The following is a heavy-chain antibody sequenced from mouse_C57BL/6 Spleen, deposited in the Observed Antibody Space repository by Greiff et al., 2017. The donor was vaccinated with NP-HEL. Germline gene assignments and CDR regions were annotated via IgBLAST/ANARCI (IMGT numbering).Heavy chain of an antibody. Sequence: QVQLQQSGPGLVQPSQSLSITCTVSGFSLTSYGVHWVRQSPGKGLEWLGVIWSGGSTDYNAAFISSLSISKDNCKDQVFIKRNSLQADDTAIYYWTRDYGSSLAWFACWGQGTLVTVSA. D-gene: IGHD1-1*01. J-gene: IGHJ3*01. CDR1: GFSLTSYG. V-gene: IGHV2-2*01. CDR3: TRDYGSSLAWFAC. CDR2: IWSGGST.